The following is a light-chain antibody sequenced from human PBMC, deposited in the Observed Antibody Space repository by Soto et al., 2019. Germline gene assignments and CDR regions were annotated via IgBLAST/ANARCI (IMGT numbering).Light chain of an antibody. Sequence: DIVLTQSPLTLSLSPGERATLSCRASQSVSSYLAWYQQRPGQAPRLLIFDASNRATGSPARFSGSGSGTDFSLTIDNLEPEDFAIYYCQQRNNWPPITFGQGTRLEIK. CDR3: QQRNNWPPIT. J-gene: IGKJ5*01. CDR2: DAS. V-gene: IGKV3-11*01. CDR1: QSVSSY.